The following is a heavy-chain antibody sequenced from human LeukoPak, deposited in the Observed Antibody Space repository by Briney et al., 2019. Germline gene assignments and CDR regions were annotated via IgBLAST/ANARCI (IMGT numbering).Heavy chain of an antibody. CDR3: ASSISSSWARGFDP. CDR2: IYYSGST. CDR1: GGSISRSSYY. D-gene: IGHD6-13*01. J-gene: IGHJ5*02. Sequence: SETLSLTCTVSGGSISRSSYYWGWIRQPPGKGLEWIGSIYYSGSTYYNPSLKSRVTISVDTSKNQFSLKLSSVTAADTAVYYCASSISSSWARGFDPWGQGTLVTVSS. V-gene: IGHV4-39*01.